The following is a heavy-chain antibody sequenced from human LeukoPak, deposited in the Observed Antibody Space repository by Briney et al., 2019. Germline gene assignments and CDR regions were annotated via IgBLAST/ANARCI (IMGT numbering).Heavy chain of an antibody. CDR1: GFTFSSYW. CDR2: IKQDGSEK. V-gene: IGHV3-7*01. J-gene: IGHJ6*02. D-gene: IGHD3-3*02. CDR3: ARDGARGHFWSGYFNYYYYGMDV. Sequence: PGGSLRLSCAASGFTFSSYWMSWVRQAPGKGLEWVANIKQDGSEKYYVDSVKGRFTISRDNAKNSLYLQMNSLRAEDTAVYYCARDGARGHFWSGYFNYYYYGMDVWGQGTTVTVSS.